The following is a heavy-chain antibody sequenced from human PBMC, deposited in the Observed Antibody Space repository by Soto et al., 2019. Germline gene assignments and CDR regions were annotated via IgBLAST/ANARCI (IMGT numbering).Heavy chain of an antibody. Sequence: SETLSLTCTVSGGSISSYYWSWIRQPPGKGLEWIGYIYYSGSTNYNPSLKGRVTISVDTSKNQFSLKLSSVTAADTAVYYCARVRVHGRGYTFVFDYWGQETLFTVS. J-gene: IGHJ4*02. CDR1: GGSISSYY. V-gene: IGHV4-59*01. CDR2: IYYSGST. D-gene: IGHD3-3*01. CDR3: ARVRVHGRGYTFVFDY.